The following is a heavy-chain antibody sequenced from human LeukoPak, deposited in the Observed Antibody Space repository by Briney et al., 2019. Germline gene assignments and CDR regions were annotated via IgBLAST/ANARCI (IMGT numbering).Heavy chain of an antibody. Sequence: GGSLRLSCAASGFTFSSYAMSWVRQAPGKGLEWVSGSCGDDGDTGYADSVKGRFTISRDNSKNMLYLQMNSLIVEDTAVYYCAKGSSGWFDYWGQGTLVTVSS. CDR3: AKGSSGWFDY. CDR1: GFTFSSYA. D-gene: IGHD6-19*01. V-gene: IGHV3-23*01. J-gene: IGHJ4*02. CDR2: SCGDDGDT.